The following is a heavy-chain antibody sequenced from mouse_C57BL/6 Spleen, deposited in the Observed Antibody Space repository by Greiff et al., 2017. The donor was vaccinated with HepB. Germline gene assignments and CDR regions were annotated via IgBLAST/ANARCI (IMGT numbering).Heavy chain of an antibody. J-gene: IGHJ2*01. D-gene: IGHD2-1*01. V-gene: IGHV1-69*01. Sequence: QVQLQQPGAELVMPGASVKLSCKASGYTFTSYWMHWVKQRPGQGLEWIGEIDPSDSYTNYNQKFKGKSTLTVDKSSSTAYMQLSSLTSEDSAVYYWARPGVYYGNYAFDYWGQGTTLTVSS. CDR1: GYTFTSYW. CDR2: IDPSDSYT. CDR3: ARPGVYYGNYAFDY.